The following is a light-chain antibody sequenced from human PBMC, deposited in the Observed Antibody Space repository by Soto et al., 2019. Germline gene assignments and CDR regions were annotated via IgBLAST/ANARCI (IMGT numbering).Light chain of an antibody. CDR2: DAS. Sequence: QSALTQPASVSGSPGQSITISCTGASSDVGGFDHVSWYQQHPGKVPRLLIYDASSRPSGVSDRFSGSKSGNTASLTISGLQAEDEADYYYNSFTTTNTTVFGTGTKVTVL. CDR1: SSDVGGFDH. V-gene: IGLV2-14*03. CDR3: NSFTTTNTTV. J-gene: IGLJ1*01.